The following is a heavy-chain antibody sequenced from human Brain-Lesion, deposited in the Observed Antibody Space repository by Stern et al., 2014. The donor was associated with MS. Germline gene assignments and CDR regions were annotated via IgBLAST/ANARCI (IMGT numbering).Heavy chain of an antibody. J-gene: IGHJ4*02. Sequence: QVQLQESGPGLVKPSETLSLTCTVSGGSISSSSYYWGWIRQPPGKGLEWIGSIYYPGSTYYNPSLKSRVTISRDTSKNHFSLRLGSVTAADTAVYFCAKLWLGELPESPFDYWGQGTLVTVSS. D-gene: IGHD3-10*01. CDR2: IYYPGST. V-gene: IGHV4-39*01. CDR1: GGSISSSSYY. CDR3: AKLWLGELPESPFDY.